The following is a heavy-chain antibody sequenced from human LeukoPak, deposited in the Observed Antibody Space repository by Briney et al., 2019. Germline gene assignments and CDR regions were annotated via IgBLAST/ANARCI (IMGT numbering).Heavy chain of an antibody. V-gene: IGHV3-11*01. D-gene: IGHD2-2*02. Sequence: GGSLRLSCAASGFTFSDYYLSWIRQAPGKGLEWVSYISSSGSTTNYADSVRGRFTISRDNAKNSLYLQMNSLGAEDTAVYYCARSNSTNCYTDWGQGTLVTVSS. CDR3: ARSNSTNCYTD. CDR1: GFTFSDYY. J-gene: IGHJ4*02. CDR2: ISSSGSTT.